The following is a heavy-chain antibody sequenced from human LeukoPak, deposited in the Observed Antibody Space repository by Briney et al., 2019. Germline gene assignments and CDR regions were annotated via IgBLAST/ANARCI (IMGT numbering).Heavy chain of an antibody. D-gene: IGHD6-19*01. V-gene: IGHV6-1*01. CDR3: ARDFGTTGWHTFDY. J-gene: IGHJ4*02. CDR1: GDSVSSKNGA. Sequence: SQTLSLTCVVSGDSVSSKNGAWNWIRQSPSRGLEWLGRTYYRSKWYNDYAEAMEGRMTLSQDTSKNQSSLPQNSVTPDDTAVYYCARDFGTTGWHTFDYWGQGTLVTVSS. CDR2: TYYRSKWYN.